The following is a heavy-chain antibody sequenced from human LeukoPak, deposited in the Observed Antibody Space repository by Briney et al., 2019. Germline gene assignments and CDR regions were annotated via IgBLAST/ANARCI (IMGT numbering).Heavy chain of an antibody. Sequence: GGSLRLSCAASGFTFSSYNINWVRQAPGKGLEWVSSISSGSTYMYYADSVKGRFTISRDHAKNSLNLQMNSLRAEDTAVYYCARDPGVVDYWGQGTLVTVSS. V-gene: IGHV3-21*01. CDR1: GFTFSSYN. CDR3: ARDPGVVDY. J-gene: IGHJ4*02. CDR2: ISSGSTYM.